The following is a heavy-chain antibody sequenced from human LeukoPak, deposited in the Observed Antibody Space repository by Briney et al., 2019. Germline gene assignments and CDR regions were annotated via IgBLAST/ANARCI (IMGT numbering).Heavy chain of an antibody. CDR2: IYYSGRT. D-gene: IGHD2-2*01. CDR3: ARGYCSSTSCYRGAFDI. J-gene: IGHJ3*02. Sequence: SETLSLTCTVSGGSISSGDYYWNWIRQPPGKGLEWIGYIYYSGRTYYNPSLKSRVSISIDTSKNQFSLKLSSVTAADTAVYYCARGYCSSTSCYRGAFDIWGQGTMVTVSS. CDR1: GGSISSGDYY. V-gene: IGHV4-30-4*08.